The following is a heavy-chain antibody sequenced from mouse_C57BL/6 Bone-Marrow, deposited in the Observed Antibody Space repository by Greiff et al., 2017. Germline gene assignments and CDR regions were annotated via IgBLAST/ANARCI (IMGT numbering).Heavy chain of an antibody. CDR2: IDPNSGGT. Sequence: VQLQQSGAELVKPGASVKLSCKASGYTFTSYWMHWVKQRPGRGLEWIGRIDPNSGGTKYNEKFKSKATLTVDKPSSTAYMQLSSLTSDDSAVYYCARGDITTVVADWYFDVWGTGTTVTVSS. CDR1: GYTFTSYW. J-gene: IGHJ1*03. D-gene: IGHD1-1*01. V-gene: IGHV1-72*01. CDR3: ARGDITTVVADWYFDV.